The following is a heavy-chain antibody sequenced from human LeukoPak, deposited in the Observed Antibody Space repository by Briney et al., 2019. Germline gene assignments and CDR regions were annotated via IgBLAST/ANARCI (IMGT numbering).Heavy chain of an antibody. CDR1: GVTFGSYA. CDR2: ISSNGGST. J-gene: IGHJ4*02. CDR3: VRLSGYDPQPDY. Sequence: GGSLRLSCSASGVTFGSYAMHWVRQAPGKGLEYVSAISSNGGSTYYADSVKGRFTISRDNSKNTLYLQMSSLRAEDTAVYYCVRLSGYDPQPDYWGQGTLVTVSS. D-gene: IGHD5-12*01. V-gene: IGHV3-64D*06.